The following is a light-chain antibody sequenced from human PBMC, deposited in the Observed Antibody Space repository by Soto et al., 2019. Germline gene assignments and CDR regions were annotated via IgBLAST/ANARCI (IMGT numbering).Light chain of an antibody. V-gene: IGLV1-36*01. CDR3: AAWDDSLVVV. J-gene: IGLJ2*01. CDR1: SSNIGNNA. Sequence: QSVLTQPPSVSEAPRQRVTISCSGSSSNIGNNAVNWYQQLPGKAPKLLIYYDDLLPSGVSDRFSGSKSGTSASLAISGLQAEDEVDYYGAAWDDSLVVVFGGGTKLTLL. CDR2: YDD.